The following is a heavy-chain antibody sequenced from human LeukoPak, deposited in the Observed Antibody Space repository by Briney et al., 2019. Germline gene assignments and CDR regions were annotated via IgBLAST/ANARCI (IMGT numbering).Heavy chain of an antibody. CDR3: ARSIYDPSFTGTTKHYYYMDV. Sequence: SVKVSCKASGGTFSSHAISWVRQAPGQGLEWMGGIIPIFGTAKPAQKFQGRVTISADESTSTAYLEVSSLRSEDSAVYYCARSIYDPSFTGTTKHYYYMDVWGKGTTVTISS. CDR1: GGTFSSHA. J-gene: IGHJ6*03. CDR2: IIPIFGTA. D-gene: IGHD1-1*01. V-gene: IGHV1-69*13.